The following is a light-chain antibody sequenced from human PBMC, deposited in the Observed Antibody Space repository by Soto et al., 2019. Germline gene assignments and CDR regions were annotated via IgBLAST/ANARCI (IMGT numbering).Light chain of an antibody. CDR1: SSNIGSNT. CDR3: AAWDDSLNGHYV. J-gene: IGLJ1*01. V-gene: IGLV1-44*01. CDR2: SNN. Sequence: QSVLTQPPSASGTPGQRVTISCSGSSSNIGSNTVNWYQQLPGTAPKLLIESNNQRPSGVPDRFSGSKSGTSASLAISGLQSEDEADYYCAAWDDSLNGHYVFGTGTKLTVL.